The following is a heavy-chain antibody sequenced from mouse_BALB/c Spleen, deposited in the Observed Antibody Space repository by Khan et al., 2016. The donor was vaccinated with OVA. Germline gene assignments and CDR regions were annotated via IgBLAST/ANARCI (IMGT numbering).Heavy chain of an antibody. Sequence: QVQLQQSGAELARPGASVKMSCKASGYTFTSHTMHWIMQSPGQGLEWIGYINPRSGYSNYNQKFNDKATLTADKSSSTAYMQLSSLTSEDSAVYYCARRTTGYAMDYWGQGTSVTVFS. V-gene: IGHV1-4*01. CDR2: INPRSGYS. D-gene: IGHD2-14*01. J-gene: IGHJ4*01. CDR1: GYTFTSHT. CDR3: ARRTTGYAMDY.